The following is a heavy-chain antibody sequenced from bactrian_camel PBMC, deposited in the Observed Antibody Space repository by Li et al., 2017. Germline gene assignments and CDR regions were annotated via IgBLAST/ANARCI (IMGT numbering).Heavy chain of an antibody. J-gene: IGHJ4*01. Sequence: QVQLVESGGGSVQAGGSLRLSCAASGYTYCMAWFRQAPGKEREGVARIATGSGNTYYADSVKGRFTISQDNAKNTVSLQMTSLKPEDTALYYCASKIRGKWSLGDWGQGTQVTVS. CDR3: ASKIRGKWSLGD. D-gene: IGHD7*01. V-gene: IGHV3S63*01. CDR2: IATGSGNT. CDR1: GYTYC.